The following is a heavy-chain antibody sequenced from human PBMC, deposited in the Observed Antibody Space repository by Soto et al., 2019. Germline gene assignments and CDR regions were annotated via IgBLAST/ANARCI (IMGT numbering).Heavy chain of an antibody. CDR2: ISGGGGGS. J-gene: IGHJ6*02. V-gene: IGHV3-23*01. CDR3: AKDQLTAGGDYSYYYGMGV. Sequence: EVVLLESGGGLVQPGGSLRLSCEASGFTFSSFAMSWVRQTPGKGLEWLSGISGGGGGSYYADSVKGRFTISRDNSKNTLYLQMNSLRVEDTALYYCAKDQLTAGGDYSYYYGMGVSGRGTAVTVSS. CDR1: GFTFSSFA. D-gene: IGHD6-13*01.